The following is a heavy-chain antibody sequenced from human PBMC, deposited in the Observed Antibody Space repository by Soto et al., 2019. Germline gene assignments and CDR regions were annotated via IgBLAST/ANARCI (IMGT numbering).Heavy chain of an antibody. CDR3: AGVASGSTWYYFDY. D-gene: IGHD3-10*01. CDR1: GDTFTKYA. J-gene: IGHJ4*02. CDR2: IVPVFGTL. V-gene: IGHV1-69*06. Sequence: QLQLVQSGAEVKKPGSSVRVSCKASGDTFTKYAISWLRQAPGQGLEWMGGIVPVFGTLNHAQRFKGRVTITADKSTSTSYVELTSLTAEDTAVYYCAGVASGSTWYYFDYWCQGTLVTVSS.